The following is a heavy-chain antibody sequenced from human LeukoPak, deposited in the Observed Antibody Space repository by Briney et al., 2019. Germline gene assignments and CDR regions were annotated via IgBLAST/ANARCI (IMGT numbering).Heavy chain of an antibody. CDR2: IIPILGIA. D-gene: IGHD4-23*01. V-gene: IGHV1-69*02. CDR1: GGTFSSYT. CDR3: ARSDYGGNSYDY. J-gene: IGHJ4*02. Sequence: SVKVSCKASGGTFSSYTISWVRQAPGQGLEWMGRIIPILGIANYAQKLQGRVTITADKSTSTAYMELSSLRSEDTAVYYCARSDYGGNSYDYWGQGTLVTVSS.